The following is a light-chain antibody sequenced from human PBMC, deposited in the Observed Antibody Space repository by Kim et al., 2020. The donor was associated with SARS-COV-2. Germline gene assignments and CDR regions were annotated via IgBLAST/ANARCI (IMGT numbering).Light chain of an antibody. Sequence: ELTQPPSVSGTPGQRVTISCSGSSSNIGINYVYWYQQLPGTAPKLLIYRNNQRPSGVPDRFSGSKSGTSASLAISGLRSEDEADYHCATWDDSLSGVVFGGGTQLTVL. V-gene: IGLV1-47*01. CDR3: ATWDDSLSGVV. CDR2: RNN. CDR1: SSNIGINY. J-gene: IGLJ2*01.